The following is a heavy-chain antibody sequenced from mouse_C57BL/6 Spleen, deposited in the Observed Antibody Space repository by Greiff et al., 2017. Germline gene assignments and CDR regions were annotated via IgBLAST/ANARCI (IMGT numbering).Heavy chain of an antibody. Sequence: QVQLQQSGPGLVQPSQSLSITCTVSGFSLTSYGVHWVRQSPGKGLEWLGVIWRGGSTDYNAAFMSRLSITKDNSKSQVFFKMNSLRADDTAIYYWARGNCGSRGYFDVWGTGTTVTVSS. J-gene: IGHJ1*03. D-gene: IGHD1-1*01. CDR1: GFSLTSYG. CDR2: IWRGGST. V-gene: IGHV2-5*01. CDR3: ARGNCGSRGYFDV.